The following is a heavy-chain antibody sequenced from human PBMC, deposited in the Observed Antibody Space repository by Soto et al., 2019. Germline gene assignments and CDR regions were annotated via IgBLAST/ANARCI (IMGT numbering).Heavy chain of an antibody. J-gene: IGHJ5*02. CDR2: IYHGGST. D-gene: IGHD3-22*01. V-gene: IGHV4-38-2*01. CDR3: ARVGPWVPYYYDSSPYTFKNWFDP. Sequence: SWSMSITCAVSSYCISSAYYGGSLQNTPGKGLEWIGSIYHGGSTYYNPSLNSRVTLSIDMTNNHVSLILSSVTAADTAVYYCARVGPWVPYYYDSSPYTFKNWFDPWGQGTLVTVSS. CDR1: SYCISSAYY.